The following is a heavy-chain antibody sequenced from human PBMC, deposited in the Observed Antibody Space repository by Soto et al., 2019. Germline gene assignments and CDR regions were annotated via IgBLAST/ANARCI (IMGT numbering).Heavy chain of an antibody. V-gene: IGHV4-39*01. J-gene: IGHJ4*02. CDR3: ARLSYYYDSSGYLSAGYYFDY. D-gene: IGHD3-22*01. Sequence: QLQLQESGPGLVKPSETLSLTCTVSGGSISSSSYYWGWIRQPPGKGLEWIGSIYYSGSTYYNPSLKSRVTMSVDTSKNQFSLKLSSVTAADTAVYYCARLSYYYDSSGYLSAGYYFDYWGQGTLVTVSS. CDR2: IYYSGST. CDR1: GGSISSSSYY.